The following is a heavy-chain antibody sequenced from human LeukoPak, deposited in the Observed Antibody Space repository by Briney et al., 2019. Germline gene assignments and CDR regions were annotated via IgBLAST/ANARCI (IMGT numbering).Heavy chain of an antibody. J-gene: IGHJ4*02. V-gene: IGHV3-21*01. Sequence: PGGSLRLSCAASGFTFSSYSMNWVRQAPGKGLEWVSSIISSSRCIYYADSVKGRFTISRDNAKKSLYLQMNRMRAEDTAVYYCARDLELCFGVGGQGTLVTVSS. CDR2: IISSSRCI. D-gene: IGHD3-16*01. CDR1: GFTFSSYS. CDR3: ARDLELCFGV.